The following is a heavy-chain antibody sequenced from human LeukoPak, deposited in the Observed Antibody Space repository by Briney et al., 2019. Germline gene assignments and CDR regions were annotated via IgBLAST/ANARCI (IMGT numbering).Heavy chain of an antibody. D-gene: IGHD3-22*01. Sequence: PSETLSLTCTVSGGSISSYYWSWIRQPPGKGLEWIGYSYYSGSTNYNPSLKSRVTISVDTSKNQFSLKLSSVTAADTAVYYCARTGSGYYPYFDYWGQGTLVTVSS. V-gene: IGHV4-59*08. CDR2: SYYSGST. CDR3: ARTGSGYYPYFDY. J-gene: IGHJ4*02. CDR1: GGSISSYY.